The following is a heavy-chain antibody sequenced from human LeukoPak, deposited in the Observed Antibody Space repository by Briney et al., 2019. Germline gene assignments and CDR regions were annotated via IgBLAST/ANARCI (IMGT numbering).Heavy chain of an antibody. D-gene: IGHD6-25*01. CDR2: ISAYNGDT. CDR1: GYTFTSYG. J-gene: IGHJ6*03. CDR3: ARDDVERPYYMDV. Sequence: ASVKVSCKASGYTFTSYGISWVPQAPGQGLEWMGWISAYNGDTNYAQKPQGRVTMTTDTSPSTAYMELRSLRSDDAAVYYCARDDVERPYYMDVWGKGTTVTVSS. V-gene: IGHV1-18*01.